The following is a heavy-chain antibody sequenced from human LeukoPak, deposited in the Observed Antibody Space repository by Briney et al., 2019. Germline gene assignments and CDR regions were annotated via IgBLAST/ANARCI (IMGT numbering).Heavy chain of an antibody. J-gene: IGHJ5*02. CDR1: GYTFGSYD. CDR3: AREGGDIVVVPAAAHNWFDP. Sequence: GASVKVSCKASGYTFGSYDINWVRQATGQGLEWMGWINPNSGGTNYAQKFQGRVTMTRDTSISTAYMELSRLRSDDTAVYYCAREGGDIVVVPAAAHNWFDPWGQGTLVTVSS. CDR2: INPNSGGT. D-gene: IGHD2-2*01. V-gene: IGHV1-2*02.